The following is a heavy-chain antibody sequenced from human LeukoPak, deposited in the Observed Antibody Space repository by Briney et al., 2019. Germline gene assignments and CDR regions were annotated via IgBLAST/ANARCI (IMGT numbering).Heavy chain of an antibody. Sequence: ASVKVSCKASGYTFTSYGISWVRQAPGQGLEWMGWISAYNGNTNYAQKLRGRVTMTTDTSTSTAYMELRSLRSDDTAVYYCARDLVRGVIITPSPFDPWGQGTLVTVSS. CDR2: ISAYNGNT. V-gene: IGHV1-18*01. D-gene: IGHD3-10*01. J-gene: IGHJ5*02. CDR1: GYTFTSYG. CDR3: ARDLVRGVIITPSPFDP.